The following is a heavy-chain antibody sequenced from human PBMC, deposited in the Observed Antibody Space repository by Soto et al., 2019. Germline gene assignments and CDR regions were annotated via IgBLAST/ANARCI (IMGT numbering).Heavy chain of an antibody. CDR1: GFIFSNYA. CDR3: AKEVGDRSAYYYDPDWFHP. V-gene: IGHV3-30*18. J-gene: IGHJ5*02. Sequence: QAHLVESGGGVVQPGRSLRLSCAASGFIFSNYAMHWVRRAPGKGLEWVGLISYDGSNKYYADSMKGRFTISRDNAKNTLFLQMNSLRPEDTAVYHCAKEVGDRSAYYYDPDWFHPWGQGTLVTVSS. D-gene: IGHD3-22*01. CDR2: ISYDGSNK.